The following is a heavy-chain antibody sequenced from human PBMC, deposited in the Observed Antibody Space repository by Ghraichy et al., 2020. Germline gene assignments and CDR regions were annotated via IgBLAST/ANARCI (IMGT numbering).Heavy chain of an antibody. J-gene: IGHJ2*01. V-gene: IGHV4-4*02. CDR2: FHHDGHT. CDR1: GGSISSDNW. D-gene: IGHD1-26*01. CDR3: ARNDPPGAGGFYFDL. Sequence: SETLSLTCDVSGGSISSDNWWTWVRQPPGKGLEWIGEFHHDGHTHYNQSLKSRVTISVDKSKNQFSLNMNSVTAADTAVYYCARNDPPGAGGFYFDLWGRGTLVTVSS.